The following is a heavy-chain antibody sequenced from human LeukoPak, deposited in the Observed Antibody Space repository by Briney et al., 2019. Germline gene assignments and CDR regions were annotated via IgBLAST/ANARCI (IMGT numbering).Heavy chain of an antibody. CDR2: LAAASGTR. V-gene: IGHV3-23*01. CDR3: AKDLEYSSSWYGYYYYGMDV. CDR1: GFLFSTYT. Sequence: GGSLRLSCAASGFLFSTYTVNWVRQAPGQGLEWVTALAAASGTRYYANSVKGRFTISRDNSKNTVFLQMNSLRAEDTAVYYCAKDLEYSSSWYGYYYYGMDVWGQGTTVTVSS. D-gene: IGHD6-13*01. J-gene: IGHJ6*02.